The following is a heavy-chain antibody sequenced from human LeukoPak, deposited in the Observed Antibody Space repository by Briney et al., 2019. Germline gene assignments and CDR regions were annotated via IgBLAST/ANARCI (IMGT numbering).Heavy chain of an antibody. CDR2: IYYSGST. J-gene: IGHJ4*02. Sequence: SKTLSLTYTVSGGSISSNYWSWIRQPPGKGLEWIGYIYYSGSTNYNPSLKSRVTISVDTSKNQFSLKLSSVTAADTAVYYCARGRFCSSTSCYSDYWGQGILVTVSS. D-gene: IGHD2-2*02. CDR1: GGSISSNY. CDR3: ARGRFCSSTSCYSDY. V-gene: IGHV4-59*08.